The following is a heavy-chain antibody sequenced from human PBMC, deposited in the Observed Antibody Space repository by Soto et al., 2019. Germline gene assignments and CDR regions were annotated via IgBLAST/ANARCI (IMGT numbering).Heavy chain of an antibody. CDR1: GCTFCNAW. D-gene: IGHD3-9*01. J-gene: IGHJ4*02. Sequence: TXRLSFPASGCTFCNAWMSLFRQAPGKGLEWVGRIKSKTDGGTTDYAAPVKGRFTISRDDSKNTLYLQMNSLKTEDTAVYYCTKHYDILTGYPDDYWGQGTLVTVSS. CDR3: TKHYDILTGYPDDY. V-gene: IGHV3-15*01. CDR2: IKSKTDGGTT.